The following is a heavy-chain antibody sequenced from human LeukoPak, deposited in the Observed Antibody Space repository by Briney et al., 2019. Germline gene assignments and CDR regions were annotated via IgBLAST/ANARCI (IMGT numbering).Heavy chain of an antibody. J-gene: IGHJ4*02. CDR2: ISSSSSYT. Sequence: GVSLRLSCAASGFTFSSYRMNWVRQAPVTGLEWVSSISSSSSYTYYADSVKGRFTNSRDNAKNSLYLQMNSLRAEDTAVYYCARVGDYGDYIDYWGQGTLVTVSS. CDR3: ARVGDYGDYIDY. CDR1: GFTFSSYR. D-gene: IGHD4-17*01. V-gene: IGHV3-21*01.